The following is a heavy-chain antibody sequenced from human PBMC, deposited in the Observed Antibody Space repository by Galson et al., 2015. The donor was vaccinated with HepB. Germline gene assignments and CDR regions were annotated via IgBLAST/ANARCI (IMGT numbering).Heavy chain of an antibody. J-gene: IGHJ5*02. D-gene: IGHD3-16*01. CDR2: IYWDDDK. CDR1: GFSLRTSGVG. CDR3: AHSSYRITGLNWFDP. V-gene: IGHV2-5*02. Sequence: PALVKPPQTLTLTCTFSGFSLRTSGVGVGWIRQPPGKALEWLALIYWDDDKRYSPSLKSRLTITKDTSKNQVVLTMTNMDPVDTATYYCAHSSYRITGLNWFDPWGQGTLVTVSS.